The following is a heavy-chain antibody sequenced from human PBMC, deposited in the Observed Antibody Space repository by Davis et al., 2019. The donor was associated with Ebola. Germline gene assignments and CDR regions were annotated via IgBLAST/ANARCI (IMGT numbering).Heavy chain of an antibody. D-gene: IGHD2-21*01. CDR3: ARSYCGGDCYSAQWYFQH. J-gene: IGHJ1*01. Sequence: GESLKISCAASGFTFSSYAMHWVRQAPGKGLEWVAVISYDGSNKYYADSVKGRFTISRDNSKNTLYLQMNSLRAEDTAVYYCARSYCGGDCYSAQWYFQHWGQGTLVTVSS. CDR1: GFTFSSYA. V-gene: IGHV3-30-3*01. CDR2: ISYDGSNK.